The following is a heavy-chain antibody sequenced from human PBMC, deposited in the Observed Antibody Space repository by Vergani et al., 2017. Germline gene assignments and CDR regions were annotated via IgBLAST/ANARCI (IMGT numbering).Heavy chain of an antibody. J-gene: IGHJ6*02. D-gene: IGHD3-10*01. Sequence: QLQLQESGSGLVKPSQTLSLTCAVSGGSISSGGYSWSWIRQPPGKGLEWIGYIYHSGSTYYNPSLKSRVTISVDRSKNSIYLQMNSLRAEDTAVYFCVRVPLIRRGSGNYGINNYHGMDVWGQGTTVIVSS. CDR2: IYHSGST. CDR1: GGSISSGGYS. V-gene: IGHV4-30-2*01. CDR3: VRVPLIRRGSGNYGINNYHGMDV.